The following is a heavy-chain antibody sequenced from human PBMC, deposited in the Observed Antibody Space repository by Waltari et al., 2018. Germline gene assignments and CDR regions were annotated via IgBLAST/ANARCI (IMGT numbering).Heavy chain of an antibody. CDR3: ATLRYFDWWVDY. V-gene: IGHV4-59*11. D-gene: IGHD3-9*01. Sequence: QVQLQESGPGLVKPSETLSLTCTASGGPISRQYWSWIRQPPGKGLEWIGYIYYSGSTNYNPSLKSRVTISVDTSKNQFSLKLSSVTAADTAVYYCATLRYFDWWVDYWGQGTLVTVSS. CDR2: IYYSGST. CDR1: GGPISRQY. J-gene: IGHJ4*02.